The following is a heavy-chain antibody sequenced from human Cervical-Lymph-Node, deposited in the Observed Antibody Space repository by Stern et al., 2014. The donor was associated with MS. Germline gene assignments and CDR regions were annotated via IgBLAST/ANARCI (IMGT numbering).Heavy chain of an antibody. D-gene: IGHD6-13*01. Sequence: EVQLVESGGGLVQPGKSLRLSCAASGFIFEDYAMHWVRQAPGKGLEWVAGLSWNSLSIGYADSVKGRFTVFRDNAKNSMYLQMNNLTTEDTALYHCTRDTSNSWYEGAHWLDPWGQGTLVTVSS. V-gene: IGHV3-9*01. CDR2: LSWNSLSI. CDR3: TRDTSNSWYEGAHWLDP. J-gene: IGHJ5*02. CDR1: GFIFEDYA.